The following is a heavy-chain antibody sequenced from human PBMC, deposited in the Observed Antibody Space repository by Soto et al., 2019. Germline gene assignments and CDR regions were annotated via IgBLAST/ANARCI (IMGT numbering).Heavy chain of an antibody. CDR2: IYYSGST. Sequence: TSETLSLTCTVSGGSISSYYWSWIRQPPGKGLEWIGYIYYSGSTNYNPSLKSRVTISVDTSKNQFSLKLSSVTAADTAVYYCARSTSRGIAAAGDLFDYWGQGTLVTVSS. CDR1: GGSISSYY. CDR3: ARSTSRGIAAAGDLFDY. V-gene: IGHV4-59*01. J-gene: IGHJ4*02. D-gene: IGHD6-13*01.